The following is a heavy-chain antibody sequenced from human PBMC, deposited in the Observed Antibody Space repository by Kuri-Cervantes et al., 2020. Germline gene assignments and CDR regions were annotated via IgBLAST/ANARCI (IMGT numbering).Heavy chain of an antibody. D-gene: IGHD5-18*01. CDR3: AHRRGYSFDLYDY. J-gene: IGHJ4*02. Sequence: ASVKVSCKASGYTFTSYDINWVRQATGQGLEWMGWMNPNSGNTGYAQKFRGRVTITRNTSKSQVVLTMTNMDPVDTATYYCAHRRGYSFDLYDYWGQGTLVTVSS. CDR1: GYTFTSYD. CDR2: MNPNSGNT. V-gene: IGHV1-8*01.